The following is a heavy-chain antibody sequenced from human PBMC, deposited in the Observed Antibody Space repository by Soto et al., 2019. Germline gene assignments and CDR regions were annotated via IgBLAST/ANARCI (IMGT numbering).Heavy chain of an antibody. CDR3: ARPFPDNTYYYYGMDV. CDR1: GFTFSSYA. CDR2: ISRSGDTT. V-gene: IGHV3-23*01. D-gene: IGHD1-1*01. J-gene: IGHJ6*02. Sequence: GGSLRLACAASGFTFSSYAMSWFRQAPGKGLEWVSTISRSGDTTYYADSVKGRFTVSRDNSKNALYLQLNSLRAEDTAVYYCARPFPDNTYYYYGMDVWGQGTTVTVSS.